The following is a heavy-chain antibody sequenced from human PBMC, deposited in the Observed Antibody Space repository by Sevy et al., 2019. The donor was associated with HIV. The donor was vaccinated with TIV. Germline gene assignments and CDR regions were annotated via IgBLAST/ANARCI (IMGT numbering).Heavy chain of an antibody. CDR1: GFTFSTYG. V-gene: IGHV3-33*01. J-gene: IGHJ4*02. Sequence: GGSLRLSCAASGFTFSTYGMHWVRQAPGKGLEWVALIWFDGSNTYYADSVKGRFTISRDIAKSTMHLQMNSLRAEDTAVYYCARDLEFYDYGDYGSAFMPDYWGQGTLVTVSS. CDR3: ARDLEFYDYGDYGSAFMPDY. D-gene: IGHD4-17*01. CDR2: IWFDGSNT.